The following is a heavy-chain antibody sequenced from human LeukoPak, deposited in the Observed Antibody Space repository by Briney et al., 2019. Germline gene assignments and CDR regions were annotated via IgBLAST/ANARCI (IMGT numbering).Heavy chain of an antibody. CDR2: LYHTGST. J-gene: IGHJ4*02. D-gene: IGHD2-2*01. Sequence: SETLSLTCTVSSGSISTSKYYWGWNRQPPGKGLDSLGSLYHTGSTYYNPSLKSRVTISEDTSKNQFSLRLSSVTAADTAVYDCATRPQCSYANGGFDFWGQGTLVSVSS. CDR3: ATRPQCSYANGGFDF. V-gene: IGHV4-39*07. CDR1: SGSISTSKYY.